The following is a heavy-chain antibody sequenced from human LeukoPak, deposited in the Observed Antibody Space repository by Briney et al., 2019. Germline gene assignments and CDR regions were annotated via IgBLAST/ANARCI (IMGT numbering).Heavy chain of an antibody. J-gene: IGHJ4*02. D-gene: IGHD3-10*01. CDR1: GGSFSGYY. CDR2: INHSGST. Sequence: PSETLSLTCAVYGGSFSGYYWSWIRQPPGKGLEWIGEINHSGSTNYNPSLKSRVTISVDTSKNQFSLKLSSVTAADTAVYYCARGHLLWFSFDYWGQGTLVTVSS. V-gene: IGHV4-34*01. CDR3: ARGHLLWFSFDY.